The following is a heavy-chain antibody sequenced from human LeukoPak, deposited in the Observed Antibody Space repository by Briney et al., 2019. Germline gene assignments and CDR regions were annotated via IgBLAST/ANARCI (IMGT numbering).Heavy chain of an antibody. Sequence: SVRVSCKASGGTFSSYAISWVRQAPGQGLEWMGRIIPNRGRANYAQTLKGRVTITADKSKSTVYMEMSRLRSEDTAVYYCARDKNVVGPTPYCWFDPLGQGTLVTVSS. CDR2: IIPNRGRA. CDR1: GGTFSSYA. J-gene: IGHJ5*02. D-gene: IGHD1-26*01. CDR3: ARDKNVVGPTPYCWFDP. V-gene: IGHV1-69*04.